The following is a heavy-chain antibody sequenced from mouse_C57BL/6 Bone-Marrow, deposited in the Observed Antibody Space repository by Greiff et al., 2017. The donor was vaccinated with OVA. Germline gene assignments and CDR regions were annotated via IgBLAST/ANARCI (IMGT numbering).Heavy chain of an antibody. CDR2: IHPNSGST. CDR3: ARDYYGRSPFDY. J-gene: IGHJ2*01. D-gene: IGHD1-1*01. Sequence: VQLQQPGAELVKPGASVKLSCKASGYTFTSYWMHWVKQRPGQGLEWIGMIHPNSGSTNYNEKFKSKATLTVDKSYSTAYMQLSSLTSEDSAVFYCARDYYGRSPFDYWGQGTTLTVSS. CDR1: GYTFTSYW. V-gene: IGHV1-64*01.